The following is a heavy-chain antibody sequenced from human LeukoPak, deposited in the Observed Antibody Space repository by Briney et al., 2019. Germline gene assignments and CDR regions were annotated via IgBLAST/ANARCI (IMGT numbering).Heavy chain of an antibody. J-gene: IGHJ5*02. CDR3: ARVLTGYYDSSGYNNWFDP. Sequence: PSETLSLTCTVSGGSISSYYWSWIRQPAGKGLEWIGRIYTSGSTNYNPSLQSPVAMDADSYENQLSLSLSSVTAANTAVYYCARVLTGYYDSSGYNNWFDPWGQGTLVTVSS. D-gene: IGHD3-22*01. CDR2: IYTSGST. V-gene: IGHV4-4*07. CDR1: GGSISSYY.